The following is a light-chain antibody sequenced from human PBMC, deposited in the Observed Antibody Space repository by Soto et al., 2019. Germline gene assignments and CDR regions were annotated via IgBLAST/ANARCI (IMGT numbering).Light chain of an antibody. CDR2: EAS. J-gene: IGKJ4*01. Sequence: EPVLTQSPATLSLSPGERATLSCRASQRIDNQLAWYQQKPGQAPRLLICEASNRAPGVPVRFSGSGYRTDFTLSISSVEPEDFAVYYCQQRWDWPLTFGGGTKVEIK. V-gene: IGKV3-11*01. CDR3: QQRWDWPLT. CDR1: QRIDNQ.